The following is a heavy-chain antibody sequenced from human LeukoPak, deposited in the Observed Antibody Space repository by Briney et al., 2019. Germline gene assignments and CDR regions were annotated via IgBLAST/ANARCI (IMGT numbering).Heavy chain of an antibody. D-gene: IGHD3-22*01. Sequence: GGSLRLSCAASGFTFNTYAMSWVRQAPGKGLEWVSVISGDGGSTFYADSVKGRFTISRDNSKNTLYLQMNSLRAEDTAVYYCARDRYYYDSSGYYRPHYFDYWGQGTLVTVSS. CDR1: GFTFNTYA. CDR2: ISGDGGST. J-gene: IGHJ4*02. CDR3: ARDRYYYDSSGYYRPHYFDY. V-gene: IGHV3-23*01.